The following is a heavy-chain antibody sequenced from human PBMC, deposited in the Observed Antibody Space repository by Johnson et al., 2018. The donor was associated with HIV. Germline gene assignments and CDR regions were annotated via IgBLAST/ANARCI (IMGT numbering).Heavy chain of an antibody. J-gene: IGHJ3*02. D-gene: IGHD6-6*01. CDR2: IRYDGSNK. CDR1: GLTFSSYG. CDR3: ARSLPYSSSVGFDI. V-gene: IGHV3-30*02. Sequence: QVLLVESGGGVVQPGRSLRLSCAASGLTFSSYGMHWVRQAPGKGLEWVAFIRYDGSNKYYVDSVKGRFTISRDNSKNTLYLQMNSLRAEDTAVYYCARSLPYSSSVGFDIWGQGTMVTVSS.